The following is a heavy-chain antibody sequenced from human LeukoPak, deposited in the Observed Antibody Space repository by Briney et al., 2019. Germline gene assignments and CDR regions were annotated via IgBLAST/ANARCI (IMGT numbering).Heavy chain of an antibody. Sequence: EASVKVSCKASGGTFSSYAISWVRQAPGQGLEGMGGIIPIFGTANYAQKFQGRVTITTDESTSTAYMELSSLRSEDTAVYYCATHRDSSGWSVNAFDIWGQGTMVTVSS. CDR2: IIPIFGTA. D-gene: IGHD6-19*01. CDR1: GGTFSSYA. V-gene: IGHV1-69*05. J-gene: IGHJ3*02. CDR3: ATHRDSSGWSVNAFDI.